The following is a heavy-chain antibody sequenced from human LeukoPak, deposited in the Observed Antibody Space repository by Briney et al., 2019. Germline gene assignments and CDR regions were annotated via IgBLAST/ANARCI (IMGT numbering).Heavy chain of an antibody. J-gene: IGHJ4*02. V-gene: IGHV1-2*02. Sequence: GASVKVSCKASGYTFTGYYMHWVRQAPGQGLEWMGWINPNSGGTKYAQKFQGRVTMTRDTSISTAYMELSRLTSDDTAVYYCARGEYYGSGSWDYWGQGTLVTVSS. CDR3: ARGEYYGSGSWDY. D-gene: IGHD3-10*01. CDR2: INPNSGGT. CDR1: GYTFTGYY.